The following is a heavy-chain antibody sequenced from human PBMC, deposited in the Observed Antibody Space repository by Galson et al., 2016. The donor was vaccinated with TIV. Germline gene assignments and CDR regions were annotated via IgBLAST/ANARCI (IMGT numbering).Heavy chain of an antibody. D-gene: IGHD2-2*01. CDR1: GYTFTDYY. J-gene: IGHJ5*02. V-gene: IGHV1-2*02. Sequence: SVKVSCKASGYTFTDYYLHWVRQAPGQGLELIGWINPNSRGTKYTQKFQGRVTMTRDTSISTVYMELNILKSVDTALYFCASTIDSSTTRSAGYFVPWGRGTLVTVSS. CDR2: INPNSRGT. CDR3: ASTIDSSTTRSAGYFVP.